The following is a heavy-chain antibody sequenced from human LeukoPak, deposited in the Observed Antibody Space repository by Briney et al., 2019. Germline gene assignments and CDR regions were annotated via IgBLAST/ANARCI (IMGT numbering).Heavy chain of an antibody. Sequence: ASVKVSYKASGYTFTGYYIHWVRQAPGQGLEWMGWINPNSGGTNYAQKFQDRVTMTRDTSISTAYMELSRLRSDDTAVYYCARDHEGVGGYVGGTFDYWGQGTLVTVSS. CDR2: INPNSGGT. CDR1: GYTFTGYY. CDR3: ARDHEGVGGYVGGTFDY. J-gene: IGHJ4*02. V-gene: IGHV1-2*02. D-gene: IGHD5-12*01.